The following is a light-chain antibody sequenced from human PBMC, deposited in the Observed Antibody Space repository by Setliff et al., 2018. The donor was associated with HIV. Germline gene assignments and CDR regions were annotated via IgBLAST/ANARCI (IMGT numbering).Light chain of an antibody. V-gene: IGLV2-14*03. CDR1: SSDVGAYNY. J-gene: IGLJ1*01. Sequence: QSALTQPASVSGSPGQSITISCTGTSSDVGAYNYVSWYQQHPGKAPKLMIYDVSNRPPGVSNRFSGSKSGNTASLTISGLQAEDEADYYCSSYTSSYTFVFGTGTKVTVL. CDR3: SSYTSSYTFV. CDR2: DVS.